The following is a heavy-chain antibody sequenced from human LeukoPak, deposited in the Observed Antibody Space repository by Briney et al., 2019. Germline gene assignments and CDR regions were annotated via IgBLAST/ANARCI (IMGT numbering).Heavy chain of an antibody. CDR2: ITTYNGNT. CDR3: ARVVDYYYYMDV. CDR1: GYTFTSYG. J-gene: IGHJ6*03. Sequence: ASVKVSCKASGYTFTSYGISWVRQAPGQGLEWMGWITTYNGNTNYAQKLQGRVTMTTDTSTSTAYMELRSLRSEDTAVYYCARVVDYYYYMDVWGKGTTVTVSS. V-gene: IGHV1-18*01. D-gene: IGHD2-21*01.